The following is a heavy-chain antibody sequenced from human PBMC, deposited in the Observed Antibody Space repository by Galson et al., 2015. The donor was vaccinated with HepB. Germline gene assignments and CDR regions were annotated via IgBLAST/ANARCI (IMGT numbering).Heavy chain of an antibody. CDR1: GFSLTTSG. J-gene: IGHJ6*02. Sequence: LVKPTQTLTLTCTFSGFSLTTSGMCVSWVRQPPGKGLEWVSSISSSSSYIYYADSVKGRFTISRDNAKNSLYLQMNSLRAEDTAVYYCAREEAYTISTISRYYYYYGMDVWGQGTTVTVSS. CDR3: AREEAYTISTISRYYYYYGMDV. V-gene: IGHV3-21*01. CDR2: ISSSSSYI. D-gene: IGHD1-1*01.